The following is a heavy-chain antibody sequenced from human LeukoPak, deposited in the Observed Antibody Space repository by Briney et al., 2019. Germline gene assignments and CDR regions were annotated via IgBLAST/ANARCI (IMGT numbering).Heavy chain of an antibody. V-gene: IGHV4-39*07. CDR2: IYYSGST. CDR1: GGSISSSSYY. Sequence: SETLSLTYTVSGGSISSSSYYWGWIRQPPGKGLEWIGSIYYSGSTYYNPSLKSRVTISVDTSKNQFSLKLSSVTAADTAVYYCARLLWVVRGVIIEGYFDYWGQGTLVTVSS. CDR3: ARLLWVVRGVIIEGYFDY. D-gene: IGHD3-10*01. J-gene: IGHJ4*02.